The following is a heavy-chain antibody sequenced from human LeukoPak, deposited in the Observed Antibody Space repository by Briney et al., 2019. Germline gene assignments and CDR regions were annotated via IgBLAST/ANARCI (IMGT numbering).Heavy chain of an antibody. CDR1: GGSISSYY. CDR3: ARVARCTSCFDVDY. D-gene: IGHD2-2*01. Sequence: SETLSLTCTVSGGSISSYYWSWIRQPPGKGLEWFGRIYTSGSTNYNPSLKSRVTMSVDKSKNQFSLKLSSVTAADTAVYYCARVARCTSCFDVDYWGQGTLVTVSS. V-gene: IGHV4-4*07. J-gene: IGHJ4*02. CDR2: IYTSGST.